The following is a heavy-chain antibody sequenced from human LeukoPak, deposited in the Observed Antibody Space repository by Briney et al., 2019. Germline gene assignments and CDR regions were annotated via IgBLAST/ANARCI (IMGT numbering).Heavy chain of an antibody. CDR2: INPNNGDT. CDR3: ARESRGILNYFDY. CDR1: GYIFIGYY. V-gene: IGHV1-2*02. Sequence: GASVKVSCKASGYIFIGYYIHWVRQAPGQGLEWMGWINPNNGDTNYAQKFQGRVTMTRDTSINTAYMELSRLRSDDTAVYYCARESRGILNYFDYWGQGSLVTVSS. D-gene: IGHD3-22*01. J-gene: IGHJ4*02.